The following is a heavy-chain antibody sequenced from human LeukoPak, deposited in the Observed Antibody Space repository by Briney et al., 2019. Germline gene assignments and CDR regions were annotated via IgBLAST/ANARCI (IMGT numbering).Heavy chain of an antibody. V-gene: IGHV4-38-2*02. Sequence: SVTLSLTCTVSGYSISSGYYWGWIRQPPGKGLEWIGSIYHSGSTYYNPSLKSRVTISVDTSKNQFSLKLSSVTAADTAVYYCAREIRPGNYYYYMDVWGKGTTVTISS. J-gene: IGHJ6*03. CDR2: IYHSGST. CDR3: AREIRPGNYYYYMDV. D-gene: IGHD1-14*01. CDR1: GYSISSGYY.